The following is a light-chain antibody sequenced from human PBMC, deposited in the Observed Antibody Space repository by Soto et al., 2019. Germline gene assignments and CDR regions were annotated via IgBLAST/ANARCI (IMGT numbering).Light chain of an antibody. V-gene: IGKV3-20*01. CDR1: QTVSSNY. CDR2: GAS. CDR3: QQYTGPPTT. J-gene: IGKJ5*01. Sequence: EIILTQSPDTLSFSRVERSTLSCSASQTVSSNYLAWCQQRPGQAPRLLIYGASTRAAGIPDRFSGSGSGTDFTLTITRLEPEDSAVYFCQQYTGPPTTFGQGTRLEIK.